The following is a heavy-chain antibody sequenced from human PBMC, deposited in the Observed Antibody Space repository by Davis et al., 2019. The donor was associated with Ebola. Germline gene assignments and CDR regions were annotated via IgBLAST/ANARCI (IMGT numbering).Heavy chain of an antibody. J-gene: IGHJ3*02. Sequence: PGGSLRLSCAASGFTFSSYSMNWVRQSPGLSLVSVSSISSSSSYIYYADSVKGRFTISRDNAKNSLYLQMNSLRAEDTAVYFCAKPTVIDALDNWGQGTMVTVSS. CDR1: GFTFSSYS. CDR3: AKPTVIDALDN. CDR2: ISSSSSYI. V-gene: IGHV3-21*01.